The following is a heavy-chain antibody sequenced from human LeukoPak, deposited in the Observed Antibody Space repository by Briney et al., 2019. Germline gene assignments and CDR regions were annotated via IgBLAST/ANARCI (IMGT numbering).Heavy chain of an antibody. CDR2: IYLGDSDT. D-gene: IGHD2-2*01. J-gene: IGHJ6*03. CDR1: GYSFPSYW. V-gene: IGHV5-51*01. CDR3: ARHVVVPAAPGLAYYYMDV. Sequence: GESLKISCKGSGYSFPSYWIGWVRQMPGKGLEWMGIIYLGDSDTRYSPSFQGQVTISADKSISTAYLQWSSLKASDTAMYYCARHVVVPAAPGLAYYYMDVWGKGTTVTVSS.